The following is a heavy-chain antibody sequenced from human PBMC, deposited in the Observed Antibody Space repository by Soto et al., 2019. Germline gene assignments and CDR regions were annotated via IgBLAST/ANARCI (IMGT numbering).Heavy chain of an antibody. J-gene: IGHJ4*02. CDR2: IYYSGDT. Sequence: SETLSLTCTVSGGSIISGDYYWSWIRQPPGKGLEWIGYIYYSGDTSYNPSLKSRVTISIDTSKNQFSLKLSSVTAADTAVYYCARHLSVDYFDYWGQGALVTVSS. CDR1: GGSIISGDYY. CDR3: ARHLSVDYFDY. V-gene: IGHV4-30-4*08. D-gene: IGHD3-16*01.